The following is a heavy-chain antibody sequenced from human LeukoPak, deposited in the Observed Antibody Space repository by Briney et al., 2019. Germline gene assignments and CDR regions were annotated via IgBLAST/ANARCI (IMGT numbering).Heavy chain of an antibody. CDR2: INTNTGNP. CDR1: GYTFSSYA. Sequence: ASVKVSCKASGYTFSSYAMNWVRQAPGQGLEWMGWINTNTGNPTYAQGFTGRFVFSLDTSVSTAYLQISSLKAEDTAVYYCARDLIYGSGSYYSPPGYWGQGTLVTVSS. D-gene: IGHD3-10*01. CDR3: ARDLIYGSGSYYSPPGY. J-gene: IGHJ4*02. V-gene: IGHV7-4-1*02.